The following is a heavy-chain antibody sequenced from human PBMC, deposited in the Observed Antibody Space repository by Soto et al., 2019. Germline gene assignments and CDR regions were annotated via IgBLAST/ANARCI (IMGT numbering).Heavy chain of an antibody. CDR1: GGTFSSYT. V-gene: IGHV1-69*04. J-gene: IGHJ3*02. D-gene: IGHD3-9*01. CDR2: IIPILGIA. CDR3: ARDSPYYDILTGDAFDI. Sequence: SVKVSCKASGGTFSSYTISWVRQAPGQGLEWMGRIIPILGIANYAQKFQGRVTITADKSTSTAYMELSSLRSEDTAVYYCARDSPYYDILTGDAFDIWGQGTMVTVSS.